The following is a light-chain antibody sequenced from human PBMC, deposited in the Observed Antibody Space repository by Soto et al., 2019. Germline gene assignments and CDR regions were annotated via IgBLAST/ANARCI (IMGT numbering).Light chain of an antibody. Sequence: AIRMTQSPSSLSASTGDRVTITCRASQGISSYLAWYQQKPGKAPKLLIYAASTLQSGVPSRFSGRESGTDFTLTISCLQSEDFATYYCQQYYSYPFTFGPGTKVDIK. CDR3: QQYYSYPFT. CDR1: QGISSY. J-gene: IGKJ3*01. V-gene: IGKV1-8*01. CDR2: AAS.